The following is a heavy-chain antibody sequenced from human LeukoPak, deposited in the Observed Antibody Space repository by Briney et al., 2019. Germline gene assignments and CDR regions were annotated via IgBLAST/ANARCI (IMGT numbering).Heavy chain of an antibody. Sequence: PGGSLRLSCAASGFTFDDYAMHWVRQAPGKGLEWVSYISSSSSTIYYADSVKGRFTISRDNAKNSLYLQMNSLRAEDTAVYYCARDRSGSYFDYWGQGTLVTVSS. V-gene: IGHV3-48*01. D-gene: IGHD1-26*01. CDR1: GFTFDDYA. CDR2: ISSSSSTI. J-gene: IGHJ4*02. CDR3: ARDRSGSYFDY.